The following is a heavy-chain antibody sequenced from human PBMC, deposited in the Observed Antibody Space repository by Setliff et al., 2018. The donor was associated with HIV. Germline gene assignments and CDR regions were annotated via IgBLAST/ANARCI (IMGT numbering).Heavy chain of an antibody. D-gene: IGHD5-18*01. CDR2: INPSSGGT. CDR3: ARDQWGYSYGYYYYYYMDV. CDR1: GYTFTAYY. V-gene: IGHV1-2*02. J-gene: IGHJ6*03. Sequence: ASVKVSCKASGYTFTAYYLHWVRQAPGQGLEWMGWINPSSGGTKFSQKVQGRVTITTDTSASTAYMDLNSLRAEDTAVYYCARDQWGYSYGYYYYYYMDVWGKGTTVTVSS.